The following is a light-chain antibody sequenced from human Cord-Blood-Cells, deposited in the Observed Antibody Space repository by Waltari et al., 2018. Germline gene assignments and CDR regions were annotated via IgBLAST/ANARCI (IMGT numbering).Light chain of an antibody. V-gene: IGKV1-5*03. CDR3: QQYNWT. Sequence: DIQMTQSPSTPSASVGARVTITCRASQSISSWLAWYQQKPGKAPKLLIYKASSLESGVPSRFSGSGSGTEFTLTISSLQPDYFATYYCQQYNWTFGQGTKVEIK. CDR1: QSISSW. J-gene: IGKJ1*01. CDR2: KAS.